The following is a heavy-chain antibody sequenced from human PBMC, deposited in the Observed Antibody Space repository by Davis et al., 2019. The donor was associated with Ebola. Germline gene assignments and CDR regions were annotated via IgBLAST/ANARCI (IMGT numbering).Heavy chain of an antibody. J-gene: IGHJ6*02. Sequence: GESLKISCAASGFTFSSYWMSWVRQAPGKGLEWVSSISSSSSYIYYADSVKGRFTISRDNAKNSLYLQMNSLRAEDTAVYYCARGGGCTGGVCYLWDGMDVWGQGTTVTVSS. D-gene: IGHD2-8*02. CDR1: GFTFSSYW. V-gene: IGHV3-21*04. CDR3: ARGGGCTGGVCYLWDGMDV. CDR2: ISSSSSYI.